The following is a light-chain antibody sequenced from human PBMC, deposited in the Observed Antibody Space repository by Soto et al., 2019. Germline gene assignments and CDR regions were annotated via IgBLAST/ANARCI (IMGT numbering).Light chain of an antibody. CDR1: QSVGSY. Sequence: IVLTQSPGTLSLSPGERATLSCRACQSVGSYLTWYQQKPGQAPRLLIYGASSRATGIPDRFSGSGSGTDFTLTITRLEPGDFAVYYCQQYDSSPRTFGQGTKLEIK. CDR3: QQYDSSPRT. V-gene: IGKV3-20*01. CDR2: GAS. J-gene: IGKJ2*01.